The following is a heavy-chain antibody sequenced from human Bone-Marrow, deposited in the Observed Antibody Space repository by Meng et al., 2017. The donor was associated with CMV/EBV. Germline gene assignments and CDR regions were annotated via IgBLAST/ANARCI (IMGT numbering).Heavy chain of an antibody. J-gene: IGHJ6*02. CDR2: ISYDGSNK. Sequence: GGSLRLSCAASGFTFSSYAMHWVRQAPGKGLEWVAVISYDGSNKYYADSVKGRFTISRDNSKNTLYLQMNSLRAEDTAVYYCARDSYCSSTSCYWGYYGMDVWGQWNTV. CDR1: GFTFSSYA. V-gene: IGHV3-30*14. D-gene: IGHD2-2*01. CDR3: ARDSYCSSTSCYWGYYGMDV.